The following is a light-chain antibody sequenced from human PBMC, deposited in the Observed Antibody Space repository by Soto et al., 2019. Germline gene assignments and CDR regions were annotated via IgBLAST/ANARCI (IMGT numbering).Light chain of an antibody. V-gene: IGLV2-14*01. CDR1: SSDIGGHNF. J-gene: IGLJ1*01. CDR2: EVS. Sequence: QSVLTQPASVSGSDGQSITISCTGTSSDIGGHNFVSWYQQRPGTVPKLMLYEVSNRPSGVSNRFSGSKSGNTASLTISGLQAGDEADYYCGSYTISSLYVFGTGTKLTVL. CDR3: GSYTISSLYV.